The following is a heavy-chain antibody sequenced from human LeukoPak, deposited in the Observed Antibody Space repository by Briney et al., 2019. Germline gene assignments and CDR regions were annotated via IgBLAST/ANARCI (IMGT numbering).Heavy chain of an antibody. CDR1: GYTFTGYY. D-gene: IGHD6-19*01. Sequence: GASVKVSRKASGYTFTGYYMHWVRQAPGQGLEWMGWINPNSGGTNYAQKFQGRVTMTRDTSISTAYMELSRLRSDDTAVYYCARVRGIAVAGTNFDYWGQGTLVTVSS. J-gene: IGHJ4*02. CDR3: ARVRGIAVAGTNFDY. CDR2: INPNSGGT. V-gene: IGHV1-2*02.